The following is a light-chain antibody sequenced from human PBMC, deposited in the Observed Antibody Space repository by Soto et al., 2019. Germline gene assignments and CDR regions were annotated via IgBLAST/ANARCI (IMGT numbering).Light chain of an antibody. Sequence: DIQMTQSPSSLSASVGDRVTITCRASRGIITYLNWYQQKPGKAPNLLIYSSSTLQSGVPSRFSGSGSGTDFTLTISSLQPEDFATYYCQQSFSSRWTFGQGTKVDIK. V-gene: IGKV1-39*01. J-gene: IGKJ1*01. CDR1: RGIITY. CDR3: QQSFSSRWT. CDR2: SSS.